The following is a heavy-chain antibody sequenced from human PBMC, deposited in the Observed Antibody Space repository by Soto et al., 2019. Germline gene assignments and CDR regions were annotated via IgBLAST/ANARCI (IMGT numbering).Heavy chain of an antibody. CDR3: AKEAEENENVPIPGDN. Sequence: GSLLLSCSASGFSFRNYAMTWVRQAPGKGLEWVSGLSGSGTMRYYADSVRGRFIISRDNAKNTLFLQMDNLRVEDSAVYYCAKEAEENENVPIPGDNWGQGTQVTVSS. J-gene: IGHJ4*02. V-gene: IGHV3-23*01. CDR1: GFSFRNYA. D-gene: IGHD1-1*01. CDR2: LSGSGTMR.